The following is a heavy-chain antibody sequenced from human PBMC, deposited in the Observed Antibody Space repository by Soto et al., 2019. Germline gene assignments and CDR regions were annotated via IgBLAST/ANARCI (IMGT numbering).Heavy chain of an antibody. V-gene: IGHV4-39*02. CDR1: GGSISSSSYY. CDR2: IYYSGST. J-gene: IGHJ5*02. D-gene: IGHD3-10*01. Sequence: SETLSLTCTVSGGSISSSSYYWGWIRQPPGKGLEWIGSIYYSGSTYYNPSLKSRVTISVDTSKNQFSLKLSSVTAADTAVYYCARELWFGGLFGWFDPWGQGTLVTVSS. CDR3: ARELWFGGLFGWFDP.